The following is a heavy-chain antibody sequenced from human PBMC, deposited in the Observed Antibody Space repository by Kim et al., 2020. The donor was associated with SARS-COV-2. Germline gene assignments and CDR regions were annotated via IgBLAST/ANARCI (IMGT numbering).Heavy chain of an antibody. V-gene: IGHV4-39*02. Sequence: LKSRVTISVDTSKNQFSLKRSSVTAADTAVYYCARDGYSGSYQRGGSFDYWGQGTLVTVSS. CDR3: ARDGYSGSYQRGGSFDY. J-gene: IGHJ4*02. D-gene: IGHD1-26*01.